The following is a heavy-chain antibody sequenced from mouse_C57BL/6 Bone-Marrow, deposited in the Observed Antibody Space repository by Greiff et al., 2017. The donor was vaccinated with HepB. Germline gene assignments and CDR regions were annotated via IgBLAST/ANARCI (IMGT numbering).Heavy chain of an antibody. J-gene: IGHJ1*03. V-gene: IGHV10-1*01. Sequence: EVKLMESGGGLVQPKGSLKLSCAASGFSFHTYALNWVRQAPGKGLEWVARIRSKSNNYATYYADSVKDRFIISRDDSESMLYLQMNNLKTEDTAMYYCVRPSRRGWYFDVWGTGTTVTVSS. CDR3: VRPSRRGWYFDV. CDR1: GFSFHTYA. CDR2: IRSKSNNYAT.